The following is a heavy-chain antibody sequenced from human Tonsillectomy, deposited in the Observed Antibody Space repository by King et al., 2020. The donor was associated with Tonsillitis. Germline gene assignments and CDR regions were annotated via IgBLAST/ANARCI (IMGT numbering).Heavy chain of an antibody. V-gene: IGHV3-49*03. CDR2: IGGRQQFETT. D-gene: IGHD3-10*01. CDR3: SRGYFCDATAEYYGPDAFGI. CDR1: GFTLNDYA. J-gene: IGHJ3*02. Sequence: VQLVESGGGLVQPGRSLRLACRTSGFTLNDYAMSWFRQARGRGLEWVAFIGGRQQFETTEYAASVQCRFIISRDDSKGFAYLQMYSLKTEDTAVYYCSRGYFCDATAEYYGPDAFGIWGQGTMVTVSP.